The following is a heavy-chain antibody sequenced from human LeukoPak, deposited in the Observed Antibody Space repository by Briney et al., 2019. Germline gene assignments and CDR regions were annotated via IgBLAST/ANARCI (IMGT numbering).Heavy chain of an antibody. CDR2: ISYDGSNK. V-gene: IGHV3-30*18. Sequence: GGSLRLSCAASGFTFSSYGIHWVRQAPGKGLEWVAVISYDGSNKNYADSVKGRFTVSRDNSKNTLYLQMNSLRGEGTAVYYCAKEAYYHLSAAHPGDYWGQGTLVTVSS. J-gene: IGHJ4*02. CDR3: AKEAYYHLSAAHPGDY. D-gene: IGHD3-3*02. CDR1: GFTFSSYG.